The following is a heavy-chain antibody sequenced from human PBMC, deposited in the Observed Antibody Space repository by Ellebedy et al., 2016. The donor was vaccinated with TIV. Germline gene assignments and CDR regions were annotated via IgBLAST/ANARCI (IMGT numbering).Heavy chain of an antibody. D-gene: IGHD3-10*01. J-gene: IGHJ4*02. V-gene: IGHV3-48*04. Sequence: GESLKISCAASGFTFSSYSMNWVRQAPGKGLEWVSYIRSSSSTIYYADSVKGRFTISRDNAKNSLYLQLNSLRAEDTAVYYCARDSGSYSNDFDYWGQGTLVTFSS. CDR2: IRSSSSTI. CDR1: GFTFSSYS. CDR3: ARDSGSYSNDFDY.